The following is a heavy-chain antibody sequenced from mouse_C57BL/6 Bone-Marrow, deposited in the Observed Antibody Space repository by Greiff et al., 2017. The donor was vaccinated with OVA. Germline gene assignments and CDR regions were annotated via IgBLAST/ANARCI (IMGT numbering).Heavy chain of an antibody. V-gene: IGHV5-6*01. CDR2: ISSGGSYT. Sequence: DVQLVESGGDLVKPGGSLKLSCAASGFTFSSYGMSWVRQTPDKRLEWVATISSGGSYTYYPDSVKGRFTISRDNAKNTLYLQMSSLKSEDTAMYYCARHNYALYYAMDYWGQGTSVTVSS. CDR1: GFTFSSYG. J-gene: IGHJ4*01. D-gene: IGHD2-1*01. CDR3: ARHNYALYYAMDY.